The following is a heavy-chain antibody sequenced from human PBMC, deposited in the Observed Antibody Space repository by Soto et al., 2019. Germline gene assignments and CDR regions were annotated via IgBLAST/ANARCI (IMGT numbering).Heavy chain of an antibody. D-gene: IGHD2-8*01. CDR1: GFTFSSYA. V-gene: IGHV3-23*01. CDR3: AKDSANGTNGVCYNRFDY. CDR2: ISGSGGST. J-gene: IGHJ4*02. Sequence: EVQLLESGGGLVQPGGSLRLSCAASGFTFSSYAMSWVRQAPGKGLEWVSAISGSGGSTYYADSVKGRFNISRDNSKNTVYLQMNSLRAEYTDVSYFAKDSANGTNGVCYNRFDYWGQGTLVTVSS.